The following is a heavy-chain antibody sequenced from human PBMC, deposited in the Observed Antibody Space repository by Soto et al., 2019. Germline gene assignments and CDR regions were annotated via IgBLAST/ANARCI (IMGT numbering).Heavy chain of an antibody. CDR2: IYHSGST. CDR1: GYSISSGYY. Sequence: PSETLSLTCTVSGYSISSGYYWGWIRQPPGKGLEWIGSIYHSGSTYYNPSLKSRVTISVDTSKNQFSLKLSSVTAADTAVYDCARASKDGITIFGVVKGAFDIWGQGTMVTVSS. CDR3: ARASKDGITIFGVVKGAFDI. J-gene: IGHJ3*02. D-gene: IGHD3-3*01. V-gene: IGHV4-38-2*02.